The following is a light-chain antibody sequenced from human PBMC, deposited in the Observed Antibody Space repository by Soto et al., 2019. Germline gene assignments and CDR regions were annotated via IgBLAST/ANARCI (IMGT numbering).Light chain of an antibody. CDR1: QSINNW. J-gene: IGKJ1*01. V-gene: IGKV1-5*01. Sequence: DIQMTQSPSTLSASVGDRVTITCRASQSINNWLAWYQLKPGKAPKLLIYDASTLQSGVPSSFSGSGSGTEFTLTISRLEPDDFAVYYCQQYGASPQTFGQGTKVDIK. CDR2: DAS. CDR3: QQYGASPQT.